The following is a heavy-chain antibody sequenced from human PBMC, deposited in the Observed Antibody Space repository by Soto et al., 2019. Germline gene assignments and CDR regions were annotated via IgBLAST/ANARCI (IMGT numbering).Heavy chain of an antibody. V-gene: IGHV4-4*02. J-gene: IGHJ5*02. CDR1: GGTVASSHW. Sequence: QVQLQESGPRLVKPSESLSLTCGVSGGTVASSHWWSWVRQSPGRGLGWVGNVYHTGDTNFNPSLQSRVTFSVDKSNNQFSRRLTSVTAADTAVYFCAREIVTAGGNNYFDPWGPGTLVTVSS. D-gene: IGHD2-21*02. CDR3: AREIVTAGGNNYFDP. CDR2: VYHTGDT.